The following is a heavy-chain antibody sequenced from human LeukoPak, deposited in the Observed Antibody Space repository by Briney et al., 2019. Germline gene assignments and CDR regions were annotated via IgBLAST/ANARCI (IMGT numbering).Heavy chain of an antibody. V-gene: IGHV4-61*02. J-gene: IGHJ4*02. D-gene: IGHD6-19*01. CDR3: ARGSRTGEVAGTYYFDY. CDR2: IYTSGST. Sequence: SSETLSLTCTVSGGSINSGSYYWSWIRQPAGKGLEWIGRIYTSGSTNYNPSLKSRVTMLPDTSKNQFSLNLSSVTAADTALYYCARGSRTGEVAGTYYFDYWGQGTLVTVSS. CDR1: GGSINSGSYY.